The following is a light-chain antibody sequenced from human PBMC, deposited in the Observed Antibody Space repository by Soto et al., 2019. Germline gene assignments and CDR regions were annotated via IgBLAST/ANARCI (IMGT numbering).Light chain of an antibody. CDR2: KAS. J-gene: IGKJ1*01. CDR1: QSISSW. V-gene: IGKV1-5*03. CDR3: QQYYSYSGWT. Sequence: DIQMTQSPSTLSASVGDRVTITCRASQSISSWLAWYQQKPGKAPKLLIYKASSLQSGVPSRFSGSGSGTEFTLTITSLQPDDFAAYYCQQYYSYSGWTFGQGTKVDIK.